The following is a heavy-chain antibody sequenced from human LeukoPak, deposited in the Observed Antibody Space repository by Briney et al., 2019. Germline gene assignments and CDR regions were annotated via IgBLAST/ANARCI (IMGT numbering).Heavy chain of an antibody. CDR3: AGDFWSGYRNWFDP. D-gene: IGHD3-3*01. CDR1: GGTFSSYA. V-gene: IGHV1-69*01. J-gene: IGHJ5*02. Sequence: GSSVKVSCKASGGTFSSYAISWVRQAPGQGLEWMGGIIPIFGTANYAQKFQGRVTITADESTSTAYMELSSLRSEDTAVCYCAGDFWSGYRNWFDPWGQGTLVTVSS. CDR2: IIPIFGTA.